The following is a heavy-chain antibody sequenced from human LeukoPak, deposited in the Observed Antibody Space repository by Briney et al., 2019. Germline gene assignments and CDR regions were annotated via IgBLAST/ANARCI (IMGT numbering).Heavy chain of an antibody. D-gene: IGHD3-10*01. CDR3: AKGGSGFGFYYGMDV. CDR2: TSDSGTTT. J-gene: IGHJ6*02. Sequence: HAGGSLRLSCAASEFTFSSFAMNWVRQAPGKGLEWVSGTSDSGTTTYYADSVKGRFTMSRDNSKKTLFLQMDSLRAEDTAVYYCAKGGSGFGFYYGMDVWGQGTTVTASS. CDR1: EFTFSSFA. V-gene: IGHV3-23*01.